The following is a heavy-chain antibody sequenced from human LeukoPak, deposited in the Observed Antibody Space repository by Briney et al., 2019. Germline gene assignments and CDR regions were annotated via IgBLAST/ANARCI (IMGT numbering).Heavy chain of an antibody. Sequence: GGSLRLSCAASGFTFSTYAMSWVRQAPGKGLEWVSTISDSGGSTYNADSVKGRFTISRDNSKNTLYLQMNSLRAEDTAVYYCAGIIKGYWGQGTLVTVSS. CDR1: GFTFSTYA. J-gene: IGHJ4*02. D-gene: IGHD1-14*01. V-gene: IGHV3-23*01. CDR3: AGIIKGY. CDR2: ISDSGGST.